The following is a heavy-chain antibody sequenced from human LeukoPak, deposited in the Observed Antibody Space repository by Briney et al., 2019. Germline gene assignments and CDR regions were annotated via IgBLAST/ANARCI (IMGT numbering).Heavy chain of an antibody. V-gene: IGHV4-59*02. CDR1: GGSVSDYY. Sequence: PSETLSLTCTISGGSVSDYYWSWIRQSPGKGLEWIGYIYYTGSTTYNPSLKSRVTMSADTSKNQFSLNLNSVTAADTAVYYCARDRIGYSSSWSPHYYYYMDVWGKGTTVTVSS. CDR3: ARDRIGYSSSWSPHYYYYMDV. J-gene: IGHJ6*03. CDR2: IYYTGST. D-gene: IGHD6-13*01.